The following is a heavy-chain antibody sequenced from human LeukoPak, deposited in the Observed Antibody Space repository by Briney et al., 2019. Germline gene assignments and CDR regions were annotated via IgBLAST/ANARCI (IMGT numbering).Heavy chain of an antibody. CDR2: IYHSGST. Sequence: KPSETLSLTCAVSGYSISSGYYEGGIRQPPGEGLECLGSIYHSGSTYYNPSLKSRVTISVYTSKNQFSLKLSSLTAADTAVYYCASGGADYDIMTGFDYWGQGTLVTVSS. D-gene: IGHD3-9*01. CDR1: GYSISSGYY. CDR3: ASGGADYDIMTGFDY. V-gene: IGHV4-38-2*01. J-gene: IGHJ4*02.